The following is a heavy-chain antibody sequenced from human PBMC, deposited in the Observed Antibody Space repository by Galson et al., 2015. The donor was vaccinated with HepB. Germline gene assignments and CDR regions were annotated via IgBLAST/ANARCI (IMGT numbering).Heavy chain of an antibody. CDR1: GFTFSNYW. J-gene: IGHJ4*02. Sequence: SLRLSCAASGFTFSNYWMHWVHQAPWKRVVWVSHINGDGDTTTYADSVKGRFTISRDNADNTVYLQMNILRAEDAAVYYCVTGGSQYCTGVSCYPGDYWGQGTLVTVSS. V-gene: IGHV3-74*01. CDR2: INGDGDTT. D-gene: IGHD2-15*01. CDR3: VTGGSQYCTGVSCYPGDY.